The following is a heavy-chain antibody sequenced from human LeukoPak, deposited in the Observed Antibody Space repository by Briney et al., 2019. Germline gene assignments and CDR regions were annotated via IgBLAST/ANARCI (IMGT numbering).Heavy chain of an antibody. Sequence: SETLSLTCTVSGGSITSSSYSWGWIRQPPGKGLEWIGSIYYGGSTYYNPSLKSRVSISVDTSKKQFSLKLNSVTAADTAVYYCARGKYSSGWSFDYWGQGTPVTVSS. J-gene: IGHJ4*02. D-gene: IGHD6-19*01. CDR2: IYYGGST. V-gene: IGHV4-39*07. CDR1: GGSITSSSYS. CDR3: ARGKYSSGWSFDY.